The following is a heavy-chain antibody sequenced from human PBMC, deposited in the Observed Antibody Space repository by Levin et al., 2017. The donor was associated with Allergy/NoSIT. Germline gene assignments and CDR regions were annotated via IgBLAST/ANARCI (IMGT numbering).Heavy chain of an antibody. CDR3: AYSSSWYNVYYFDY. J-gene: IGHJ4*02. V-gene: IGHV3-7*01. Sequence: GGSLRLSCAASGFTFSSYWMSWVRQAPGKGLEWVANIKQDGSEKYYVDSVKGRFTISRDNAKNSLYLQMNSLRAEDTAVYYCAYSSSWYNVYYFDYWGQGTLVTVSS. CDR1: GFTFSSYW. CDR2: IKQDGSEK. D-gene: IGHD6-13*01.